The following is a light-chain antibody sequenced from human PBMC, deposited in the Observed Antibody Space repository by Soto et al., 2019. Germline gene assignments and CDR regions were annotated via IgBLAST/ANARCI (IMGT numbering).Light chain of an antibody. V-gene: IGKV3-20*01. CDR1: QSVSSSY. J-gene: IGKJ1*01. CDR2: DAS. Sequence: EIVLTQSPGTVSLSPGERATLSCMAIQSVSSSYLAWYQQKPGQAPRLLIYDASNRATGIPDRFSGSGSGTDFTLTISRLEPEDFAVYYCQQYGSSGTFGQGTKVDIK. CDR3: QQYGSSGT.